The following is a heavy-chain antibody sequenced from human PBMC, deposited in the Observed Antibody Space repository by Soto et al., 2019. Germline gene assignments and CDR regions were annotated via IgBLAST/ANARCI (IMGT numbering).Heavy chain of an antibody. D-gene: IGHD2-15*01. J-gene: IGHJ4*02. CDR3: ARDGGYCSGGSCYFFDY. CDR2: IYHSGST. Sequence: SETLSLTCAVSGGSISSSNWWSWVRQPPGKGLEWIGEIYHSGSTNYNPSLKSRVTISVDKSKNQFSLKLSSVTAADTAVYYCARDGGYCSGGSCYFFDYWGQGTLFTVSS. V-gene: IGHV4-4*02. CDR1: GGSISSSNW.